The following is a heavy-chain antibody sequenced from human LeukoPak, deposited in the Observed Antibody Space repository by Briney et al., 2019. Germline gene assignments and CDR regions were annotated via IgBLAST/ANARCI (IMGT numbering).Heavy chain of an antibody. CDR1: GFTFSSYW. CDR2: IKQDGIEK. J-gene: IGHJ4*02. V-gene: IGHV3-7*03. Sequence: PGGSLRLSCAASGFTFSSYWMTWVRQAPGKGLEWVANIKQDGIEKYYVDSVKGRFTISRDNAENSMYLQMNSLRAEDTAVYYCTTDLSWEPLDYWGQGTLVAVSS. CDR3: TTDLSWEPLDY. D-gene: IGHD1-26*01.